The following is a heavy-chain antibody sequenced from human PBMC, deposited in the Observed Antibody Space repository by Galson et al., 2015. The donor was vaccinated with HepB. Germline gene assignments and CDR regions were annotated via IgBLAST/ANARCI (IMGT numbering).Heavy chain of an antibody. CDR3: AKDLHVPYESFWSGYYLFDY. J-gene: IGHJ4*02. CDR2: ISGSGGST. CDR1: GFTFSNYA. D-gene: IGHD3-3*01. Sequence: SLRLSCAASGFTFSNYAMSWVRQAPGKGLEWVSAISGSGGSTYYADSVKGRFTISKDNSKNTLYLQMNSLRAEDTAVYYCAKDLHVPYESFWSGYYLFDYWGQGTLVTVSS. V-gene: IGHV3-23*01.